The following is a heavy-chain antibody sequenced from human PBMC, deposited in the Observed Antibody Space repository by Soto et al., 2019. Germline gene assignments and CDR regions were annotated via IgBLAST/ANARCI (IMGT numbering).Heavy chain of an antibody. Sequence: GASVKVSCKASGYTFTSYAMHWVRQAPGQRLEWMGWINAGNGNTKYSQKFQGRVTITRDTSASTAYMELSSLRSEDTAVYYCARDKSGFGRWQYFQHWGQGTPVTVSS. CDR2: INAGNGNT. D-gene: IGHD3-10*01. J-gene: IGHJ1*01. V-gene: IGHV1-3*01. CDR3: ARDKSGFGRWQYFQH. CDR1: GYTFTSYA.